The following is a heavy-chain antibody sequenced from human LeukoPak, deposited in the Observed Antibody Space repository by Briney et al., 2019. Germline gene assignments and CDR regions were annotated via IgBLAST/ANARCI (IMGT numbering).Heavy chain of an antibody. CDR3: ARARDRGGLRWFDP. D-gene: IGHD3-16*01. CDR2: INHSGST. CDR1: GGSFSGYY. V-gene: IGHV4-34*01. Sequence: PSETLSLTCAVYGGSFSGYYWSWIRQPPGKGLEWIGEINHSGSTNYNPSLKSRVTISVDTSKNQFSLKLSSVTAADTAVYYCARARDRGGLRWFDPWGQGTLVTVSS. J-gene: IGHJ5*02.